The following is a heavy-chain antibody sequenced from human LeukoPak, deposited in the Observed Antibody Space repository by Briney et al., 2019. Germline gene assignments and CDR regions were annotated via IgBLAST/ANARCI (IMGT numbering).Heavy chain of an antibody. CDR3: ARHIGYSAWNPDY. CDR2: IYAYDSDT. Sequence: GESLKISCKASGYSFTSYWIGWVRQMPGKGLEWMGIIYAYDSDTRYGPSFQGQVTISADKSISTAYLQWSNLKASDTAMYYCARHIGYSAWNPDYWGQGTLVILSS. J-gene: IGHJ4*02. V-gene: IGHV5-51*01. D-gene: IGHD5-12*01. CDR1: GYSFTSYW.